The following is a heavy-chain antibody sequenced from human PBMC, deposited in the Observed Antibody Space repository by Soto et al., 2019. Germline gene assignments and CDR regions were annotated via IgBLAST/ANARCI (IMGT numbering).Heavy chain of an antibody. CDR3: ARRHIAVAGSGWFDP. D-gene: IGHD6-19*01. Sequence: QLQLQESGPGLVKPSETLSLTCTVSGGSISSSSYYWGWIRQPPGKGLEWIGSIYYSGSTYYNPSLKSRVTISVDTSKNQCSLKLSSVTAADTAVYYCARRHIAVAGSGWFDPWGQGTLVTVSS. V-gene: IGHV4-39*01. CDR1: GGSISSSSYY. J-gene: IGHJ5*02. CDR2: IYYSGST.